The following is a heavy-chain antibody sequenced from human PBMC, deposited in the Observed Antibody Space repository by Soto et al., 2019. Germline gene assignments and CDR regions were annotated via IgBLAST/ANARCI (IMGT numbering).Heavy chain of an antibody. J-gene: IGHJ6*02. CDR2: ISAYNGST. CDR1: GYTFTSYG. Sequence: ASVKVSCRASGYTFTSYGISWVRQAPGQGLEWMGWISAYNGSTNYAQKLQGRVTMTTDTSTSTAYMELRSLRSDDTAVYYCARDKISNYYYGMDVWGQGTTVTVSS. CDR3: ARDKISNYYYGMDV. V-gene: IGHV1-18*01. D-gene: IGHD6-13*01.